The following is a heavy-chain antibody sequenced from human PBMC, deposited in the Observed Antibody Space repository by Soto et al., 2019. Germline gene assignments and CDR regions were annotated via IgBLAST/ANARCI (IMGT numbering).Heavy chain of an antibody. CDR2: ISGSGGST. Sequence: GGSLRLSCAASGFTFSSYAMSWVRQAPGKGLEWVSAISGSGGSTYYADSVKGRFTISRDNSKNTLYLQMNSLRAEDTAVYYCAKAWRIVPAAGTDYWGQGTLVTVSS. J-gene: IGHJ4*02. D-gene: IGHD6-13*01. CDR1: GFTFSSYA. CDR3: AKAWRIVPAAGTDY. V-gene: IGHV3-23*01.